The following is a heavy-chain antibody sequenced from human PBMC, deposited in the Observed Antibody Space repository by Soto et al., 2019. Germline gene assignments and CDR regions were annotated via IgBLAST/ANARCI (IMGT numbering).Heavy chain of an antibody. CDR2: INPSGGST. V-gene: IGHV1-46*01. Sequence: QVQLVQSGAEVKKPGASVKVSCKASGYTFTSYYMHWVRQAPGQGLEWMGIINPSGGSTSYAQKVQGRVTMTRDTSTSTVYMELSSLRSEDTAVYYCARVPPQTYGMDVWGQGTTVTVSS. CDR1: GYTFTSYY. CDR3: ARVPPQTYGMDV. J-gene: IGHJ6*02.